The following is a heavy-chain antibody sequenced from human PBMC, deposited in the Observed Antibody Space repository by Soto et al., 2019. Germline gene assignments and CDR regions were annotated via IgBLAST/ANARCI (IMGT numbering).Heavy chain of an antibody. V-gene: IGHV4-39*01. CDR3: RRSSRYSTDV. D-gene: IGHD6-13*01. CDR1: GGSVSSSSYY. CDR2: IYYSGST. J-gene: IGHJ6*02. Sequence: PSETLSLTCTVSGGSVSSSSYYWAWIRQPPGKGLEWIGNIYYSGSTYYNPSLNSQVTISVDTSKNQFSLNVISVTAADTAVYYCRRSSRYSTDVWGQGTTVTVS.